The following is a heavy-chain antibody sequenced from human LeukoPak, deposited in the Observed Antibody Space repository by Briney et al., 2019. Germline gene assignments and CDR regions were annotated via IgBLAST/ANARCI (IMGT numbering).Heavy chain of an antibody. CDR3: ARDGMTTIRGDWFDP. D-gene: IGHD5-12*01. CDR2: INPNSGGT. J-gene: IGHJ5*02. Sequence: ASVKVCCKASGYTFTGYYMHWVRQAPGQGLEWMGWINPNSGGTNYAQKFQGRVTMTRDTSISTAYMELSRLISDDTAVYYCARDGMTTIRGDWFDPWGQGTLVTVSS. V-gene: IGHV1-2*02. CDR1: GYTFTGYY.